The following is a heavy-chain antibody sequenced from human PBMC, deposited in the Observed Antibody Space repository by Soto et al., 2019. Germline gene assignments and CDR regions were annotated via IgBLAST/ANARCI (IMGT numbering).Heavy chain of an antibody. D-gene: IGHD2-8*01. V-gene: IGHV3-74*01. J-gene: IGHJ4*02. CDR3: ARVPTGKYGVWNY. Sequence: EEQLVESGGGLVQPGGSLRLSCAASGFTFSSYWMHWVRQAPGKGLVWVSRINPGGSITAYADSVKGRFTISRDNAKNKLYLQMNSLRGDDTAMYYCARVPTGKYGVWNYWGQGTLVTVSS. CDR2: INPGGSIT. CDR1: GFTFSSYW.